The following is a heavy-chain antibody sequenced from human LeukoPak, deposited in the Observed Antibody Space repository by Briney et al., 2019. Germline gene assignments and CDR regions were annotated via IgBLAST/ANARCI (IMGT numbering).Heavy chain of an antibody. J-gene: IGHJ4*02. V-gene: IGHV3-30*02. Sequence: PGGSLRLSCAASGFTFSSYGMHWVRQAPGKGLEWVAFIRYDGSNKYYADSVKGRFTISRDNSKNTLYLQMNSLRAEDTAVYYGTYGDYSDYWGQGTLVTVSS. CDR3: TYGDYSDY. D-gene: IGHD4-17*01. CDR1: GFTFSSYG. CDR2: IRYDGSNK.